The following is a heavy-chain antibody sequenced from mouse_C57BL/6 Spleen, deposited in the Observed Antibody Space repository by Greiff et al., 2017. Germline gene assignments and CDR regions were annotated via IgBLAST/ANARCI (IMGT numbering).Heavy chain of an antibody. D-gene: IGHD1-1*01. CDR3: ARGAVVENDFDY. Sequence: QVQLQQPGAELVKPGASVKMSCKASGYTFTSYWITWVKQRPGQGLEWIGDIYPGSGSTNYNEKFKSKATLTVDTSSSTAYMQLSSLTSEDSAVYYCARGAVVENDFDYWGQGTTLTVSS. J-gene: IGHJ2*01. V-gene: IGHV1-55*01. CDR1: GYTFTSYW. CDR2: IYPGSGST.